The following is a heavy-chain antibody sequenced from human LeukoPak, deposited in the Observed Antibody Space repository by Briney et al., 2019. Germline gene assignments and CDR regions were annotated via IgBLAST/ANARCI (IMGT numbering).Heavy chain of an antibody. J-gene: IGHJ4*02. CDR3: ARDKRYSSSSDY. V-gene: IGHV3-23*01. D-gene: IGHD6-6*01. CDR1: GFTFNKYA. Sequence: GGTLRLSCAASGFTFNKYAMSWVRQSPGKGLEWVSAIGRSGANSYYADSVKGRFTISRDNAKNSLYLQMNSLRAEDTAVYYCARDKRYSSSSDYWGQGTLVTVSS. CDR2: IGRSGANS.